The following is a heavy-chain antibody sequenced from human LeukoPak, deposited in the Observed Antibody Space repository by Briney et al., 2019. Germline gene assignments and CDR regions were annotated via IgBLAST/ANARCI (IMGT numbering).Heavy chain of an antibody. V-gene: IGHV4-59*08. CDR3: ARLGQWLVYFDY. Sequence: SETLSLTRTVSGGSISSYYWSWIRQPPGKGLEWIGYIYYSGSTNYNPSLKSRVTISVDTSKNQFSLKLSSVTAADTAVYYCARLGQWLVYFDYWGQGTLVTVSS. D-gene: IGHD6-19*01. CDR1: GGSISSYY. J-gene: IGHJ4*02. CDR2: IYYSGST.